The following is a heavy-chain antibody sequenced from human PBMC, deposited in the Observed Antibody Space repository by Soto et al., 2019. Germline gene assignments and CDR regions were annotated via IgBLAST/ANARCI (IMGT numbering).Heavy chain of an antibody. CDR1: GGTFSSYT. V-gene: IGHV1-69*04. Sequence: SVKVSCKASGGTFSSYTISWVRQAPGQGLEWMGRTIPILGIANYAQKFQGRVTITADKSTSTAYMELSSLRSEDTAVYYCARDQGYSSSMDYYMDVWGKGTTVTVSS. CDR3: ARDQGYSSSMDYYMDV. D-gene: IGHD6-6*01. CDR2: TIPILGIA. J-gene: IGHJ6*03.